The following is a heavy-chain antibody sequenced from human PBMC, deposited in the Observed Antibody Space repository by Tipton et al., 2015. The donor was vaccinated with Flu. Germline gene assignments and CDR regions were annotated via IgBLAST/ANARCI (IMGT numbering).Heavy chain of an antibody. Sequence: SLRLSCAASGFSFKNYAMSWVRQAPGKGLEWVSGITGSGGNTYYADSVKGRFTISRDNSHNTLYLQMDSLRVEDTAVYYCARDADTSSHYSKFDFWGQGTLVTVSS. CDR1: GFSFKNYA. CDR2: ITGSGGNT. V-gene: IGHV3-23*01. D-gene: IGHD3-22*01. J-gene: IGHJ4*02. CDR3: ARDADTSSHYSKFDF.